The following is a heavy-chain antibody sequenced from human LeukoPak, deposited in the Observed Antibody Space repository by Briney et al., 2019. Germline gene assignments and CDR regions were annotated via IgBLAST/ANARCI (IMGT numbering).Heavy chain of an antibody. D-gene: IGHD6-13*01. V-gene: IGHV3-11*01. CDR3: ACPYRSRFDY. CDR1: GFTFSDFH. CDR2: ITNSGSDI. Sequence: GGSLRLSCVVSGFTFSDFHMSWLRQAPGKGLEWISYITNSGSDIEYADSVKGRFTISWDNAKKSLYLEMNTLRAEDTAIYYCACPYRSRFDYWGQGTLVTVSS. J-gene: IGHJ4*02.